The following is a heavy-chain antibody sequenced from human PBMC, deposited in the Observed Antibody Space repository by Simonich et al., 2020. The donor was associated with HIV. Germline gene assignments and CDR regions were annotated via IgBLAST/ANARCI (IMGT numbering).Heavy chain of an antibody. CDR3: ARGDPFFDY. CDR2: INPSGGST. CDR1: GYTFTSYY. V-gene: IGHV1-46*01. J-gene: IGHJ4*02. Sequence: QVQLVQSGAEVKKPGASVKVSCKASGYTFTSYYMHWVRQAPGQGLEWVGMINPSGGSTNYAQKFQDRVTMTRDTSTSTVYMQLSSLRSEDTAVYYCARGDPFFDYWGQGALVTVSS.